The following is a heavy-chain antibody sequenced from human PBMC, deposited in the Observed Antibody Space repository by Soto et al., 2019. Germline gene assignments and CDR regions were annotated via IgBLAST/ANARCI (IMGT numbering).Heavy chain of an antibody. CDR3: AKLPSYGMDV. CDR2: ISYDGSNK. CDR1: GFTFSSYG. Sequence: GGSLRLSCAASGFTFSSYGMHWVRQAPGKGLEWVAVISYDGSNKYYADSVKGRFTISRDNSKNTLYLQMNSLRAEDTAVYYCAKLPSYGMDVWGQGTTVTVSS. V-gene: IGHV3-30*18. J-gene: IGHJ6*02.